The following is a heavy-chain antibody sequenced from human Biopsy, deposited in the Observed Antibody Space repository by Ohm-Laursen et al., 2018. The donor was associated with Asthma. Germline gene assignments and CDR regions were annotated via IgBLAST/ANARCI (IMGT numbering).Heavy chain of an antibody. J-gene: IGHJ6*02. CDR1: GDSIYSGGYF. CDR3: VRGSGRAGYNLDL. V-gene: IGHV4-31*03. Sequence: TLSLTCSVSGDSIYSGGYFWSWIRQHPGKGLEWIGYIYNSGSTDYNPSLMSRVTIWIDLSKNQFSLRLTSVTSADAAVYYCVRGSGRAGYNLDLWGQGTTVTVSS. CDR2: IYNSGST. D-gene: IGHD3-10*01.